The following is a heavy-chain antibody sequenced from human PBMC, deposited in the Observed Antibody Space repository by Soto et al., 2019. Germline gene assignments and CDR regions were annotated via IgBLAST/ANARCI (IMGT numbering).Heavy chain of an antibody. Sequence: GGSLRLSCAASGFTFSNAWMSWVRQAPGKGLEWVGRIKSKTDGGTTDYAAPVKGRFTISRDDSKNTLYLQMNSLKTEDTAVYYCTTDGAKYCSSTSCYEDGDYWGQGTLVTVSS. CDR1: GFTFSNAW. J-gene: IGHJ4*02. V-gene: IGHV3-15*01. D-gene: IGHD2-2*01. CDR2: IKSKTDGGTT. CDR3: TTDGAKYCSSTSCYEDGDY.